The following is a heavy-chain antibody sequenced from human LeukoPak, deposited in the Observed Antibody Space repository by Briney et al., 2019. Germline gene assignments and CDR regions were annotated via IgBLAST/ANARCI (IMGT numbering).Heavy chain of an antibody. D-gene: IGHD6-25*01. CDR3: AREAGDYYYGMDA. CDR2: VNPNSGGT. J-gene: IGHJ6*02. V-gene: IGHV1-2*02. Sequence: GASVKVSCKASGYTFTGYYMHWVRQAPGQGLEWMGWVNPNSGGTNYAQKFQGRVTMTRDTSISTAYMELSRLRSDDTAVYYCAREAGDYYYGMDAWGQGTTVTVSS. CDR1: GYTFTGYY.